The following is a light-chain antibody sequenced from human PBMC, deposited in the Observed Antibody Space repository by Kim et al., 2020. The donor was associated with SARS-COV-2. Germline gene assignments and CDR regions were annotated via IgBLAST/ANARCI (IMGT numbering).Light chain of an antibody. Sequence: GQSITISCTGTSSDVGDYNYVSWYQQHPGKAPKLMIYDVNNRPSGVSNRFSGSKSGNTASLTISGLQAEDEADYYCSSYTSSSTVVFGGGTQLTVL. J-gene: IGLJ2*01. V-gene: IGLV2-14*03. CDR1: SSDVGDYNY. CDR2: DVN. CDR3: SSYTSSSTVV.